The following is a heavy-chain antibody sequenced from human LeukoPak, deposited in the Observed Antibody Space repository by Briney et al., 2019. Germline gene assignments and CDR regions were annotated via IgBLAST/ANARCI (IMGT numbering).Heavy chain of an antibody. D-gene: IGHD3-22*01. J-gene: IGHJ5*02. V-gene: IGHV1-8*03. CDR3: ARDRRGGLGRDSSGYYWFDP. CDR2: MNPNSGNT. Sequence: ASVKVSCKASGYTFTSYDINWVRQATGQGLEWMGWMNPNSGNTGYAQKFQGRVTITRNTSISTAYMELSSLRSEDTAVYYCARDRRGGLGRDSSGYYWFDPWGQGTLVTVSS. CDR1: GYTFTSYD.